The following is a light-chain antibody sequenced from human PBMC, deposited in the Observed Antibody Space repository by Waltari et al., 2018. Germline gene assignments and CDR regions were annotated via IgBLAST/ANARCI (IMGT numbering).Light chain of an antibody. V-gene: IGKV1-39*01. Sequence: DIQMTQSPSSLSASVGDRVTITCRASQSISSYLNCYQQKPGQAPKLLSYAASSLQSGVPSRFSGSGSGTDFTLTISSLHPEDFATYYCQQSYSTPWTFGQGTKVEIK. CDR3: QQSYSTPWT. CDR2: AAS. J-gene: IGKJ1*01. CDR1: QSISSY.